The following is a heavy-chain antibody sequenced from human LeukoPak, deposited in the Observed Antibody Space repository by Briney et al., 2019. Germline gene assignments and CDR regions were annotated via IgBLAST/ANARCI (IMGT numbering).Heavy chain of an antibody. V-gene: IGHV3-9*01. Sequence: PGRSLRLSCAASGFTFDDYAMHWVRQAPGKGLEWVSGISWNSGTIDYADSVKGRFTISRDHAKNSLYLQMNSLRAEDTALYYCAKEGAVAGTFDIWGQGTMVTVSS. CDR1: GFTFDDYA. J-gene: IGHJ3*02. CDR3: AKEGAVAGTFDI. CDR2: ISWNSGTI. D-gene: IGHD6-19*01.